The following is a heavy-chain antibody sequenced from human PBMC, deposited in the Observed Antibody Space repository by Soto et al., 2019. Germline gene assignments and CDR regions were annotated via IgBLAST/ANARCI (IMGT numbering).Heavy chain of an antibody. Sequence: GGSLRLSCAASGFTFSSYAMSWVRQAPGKGLEWVSVISNSGGSTYYADSVKGRFTISRDNSKNTLYLQMNTLRAEDTAVYYCGNLRGENPYYYYYYTDVWGKGITVTVSS. CDR3: GNLRGENPYYYYYYTDV. CDR2: ISNSGGST. CDR1: GFTFSSYA. J-gene: IGHJ6*03. D-gene: IGHD3-16*01. V-gene: IGHV3-23*01.